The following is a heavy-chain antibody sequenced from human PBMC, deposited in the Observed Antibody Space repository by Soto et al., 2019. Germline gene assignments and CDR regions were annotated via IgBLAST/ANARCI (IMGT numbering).Heavy chain of an antibody. Sequence: KSSETLSLTCAVYGGSFSGYYWSWIRQPPGKGLEWIGEINHSGSTNYNPSLKSRGTISVDTSKNQFSLKLSSVTAADTAVYYCARGYSSSSPVYYYGMDVWGQGTTVTVSS. D-gene: IGHD6-6*01. CDR1: GGSFSGYY. CDR3: ARGYSSSSPVYYYGMDV. V-gene: IGHV4-34*01. J-gene: IGHJ6*02. CDR2: INHSGST.